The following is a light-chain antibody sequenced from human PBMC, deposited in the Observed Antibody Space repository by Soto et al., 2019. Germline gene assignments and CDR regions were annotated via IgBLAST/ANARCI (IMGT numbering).Light chain of an antibody. V-gene: IGLV1-40*01. Sequence: QSVLTQPPSVSGAPGQRVTISCTGSSSNIGAGYPVHWYQQLPGTAPKLLVAGNRPSGVPDRFSVSKSGASASLAVTGLQAEDEADYYCQSYDSSLRRRWVFGGGTKLTVL. CDR1: SSNIGAGYP. CDR3: QSYDSSLRRRWV. J-gene: IGLJ3*02. CDR2: G.